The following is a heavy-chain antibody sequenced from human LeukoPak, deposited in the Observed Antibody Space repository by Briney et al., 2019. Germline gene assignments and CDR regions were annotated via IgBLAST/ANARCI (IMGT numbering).Heavy chain of an antibody. J-gene: IGHJ5*02. CDR3: ATQVGYSSGWRSWNKLKNWFDP. D-gene: IGHD6-19*01. Sequence: GSSVKVSCKASGGTFSSYAISWVRQAPGQGLEWMGGFDPEDGETIYAQKFQGRVTMTEDTSTDTAYMELSSLRSEDTAVYYCATQVGYSSGWRSWNKLKNWFDPWGQGTLVTASS. V-gene: IGHV1-24*01. CDR1: GGTFSSYA. CDR2: FDPEDGET.